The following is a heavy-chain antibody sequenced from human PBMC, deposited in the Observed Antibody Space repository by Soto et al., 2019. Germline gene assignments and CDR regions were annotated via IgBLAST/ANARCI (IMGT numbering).Heavy chain of an antibody. J-gene: IGHJ6*02. CDR1: GFTFSSYC. V-gene: IGHV3-33*01. Sequence: GGSLRLSCAASGFTFSSYCMHWVRQAPGKGLEWVAVIWYDGSNKYYADSVKGRFTISRDNSKNTLYLQMNSLRAEDTAVYYCARGRHSYGYWYGMDVWGQGTTVTVSS. CDR3: ARGRHSYGYWYGMDV. D-gene: IGHD5-18*01. CDR2: IWYDGSNK.